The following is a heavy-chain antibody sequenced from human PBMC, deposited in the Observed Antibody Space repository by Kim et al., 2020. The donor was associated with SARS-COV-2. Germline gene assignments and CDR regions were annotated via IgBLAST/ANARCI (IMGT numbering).Heavy chain of an antibody. V-gene: IGHV6-1*01. CDR3: ARGAPTPDIVVVPAAMADSWYFDL. CDR2: TYYRSKWYN. CDR1: GDSVSSNSAA. D-gene: IGHD2-2*01. J-gene: IGHJ2*01. Sequence: SQTLSLTCAISGDSVSSNSAAWNWIRQSPSRGLEWLGRTYYRSKWYNDYAVSVKSRITINPDTSKNQFSLQLNSVTPEDTAVYYCARGAPTPDIVVVPAAMADSWYFDLWGRGTLVTVSS.